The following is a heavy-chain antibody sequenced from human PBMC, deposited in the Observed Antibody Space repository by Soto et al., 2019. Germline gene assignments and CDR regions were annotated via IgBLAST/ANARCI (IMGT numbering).Heavy chain of an antibody. CDR3: AKDGGDIRYCSSSSCYNYYYYYMDV. J-gene: IGHJ6*03. V-gene: IGHV3-23*01. Sequence: GGSLRLSCAASGLTFSSYAMNWVRQAPGKGLEWVSAISGSGGSTYYAGSVKGRFTISRDNSKNTLYLQMNSLRAEDTAVYYCAKDGGDIRYCSSSSCYNYYYYYMDVWGKGTTVTVSS. CDR1: GLTFSSYA. D-gene: IGHD2-2*02. CDR2: ISGSGGST.